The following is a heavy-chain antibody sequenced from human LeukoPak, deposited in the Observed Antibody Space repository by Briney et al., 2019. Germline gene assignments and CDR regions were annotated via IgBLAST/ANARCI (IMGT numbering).Heavy chain of an antibody. Sequence: PGGSLRLSCAAPGFTFSSYAMHWVRQAPGKGLEWVAVISYDGSNKYYADSVKGRFTISRDNSKNTLYLQMNSLRAEDTAVYYCATTMVRELDYWGQGTLVTVSS. J-gene: IGHJ4*02. CDR3: ATTMVRELDY. CDR2: ISYDGSNK. CDR1: GFTFSSYA. V-gene: IGHV3-30-3*01. D-gene: IGHD3-10*01.